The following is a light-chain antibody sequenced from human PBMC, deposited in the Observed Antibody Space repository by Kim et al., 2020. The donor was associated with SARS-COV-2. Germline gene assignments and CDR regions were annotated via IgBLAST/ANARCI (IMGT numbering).Light chain of an antibody. J-gene: IGKJ1*01. CDR3: QQSGEG. V-gene: IGKV3-20*01. Sequence: EIVLTQSPGTLSLSPGERATLSCSASHSIRSSYLAWYQQKPGQAPRLLIYGASRRATGIPDRFSGSGSGTGFTLTINRLEPEDFAVYYCQQSGEGFGQGTKVDIK. CDR2: GAS. CDR1: HSIRSSY.